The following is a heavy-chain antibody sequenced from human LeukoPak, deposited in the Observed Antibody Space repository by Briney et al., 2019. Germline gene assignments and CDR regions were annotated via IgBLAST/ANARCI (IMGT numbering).Heavy chain of an antibody. J-gene: IGHJ3*02. CDR2: IKQDGSEN. CDR1: GFTFSSYW. Sequence: GGSLRLSCAASGFTFSSYWMSWVRQAPGKGLEWVANIKQDGSENYYVDSVKGRFTISRDNAKNSLYLQMNSLRAEDTAVYYCARDRRPHAFDIWGQGTMVTVSS. V-gene: IGHV3-7*01. CDR3: ARDRRPHAFDI.